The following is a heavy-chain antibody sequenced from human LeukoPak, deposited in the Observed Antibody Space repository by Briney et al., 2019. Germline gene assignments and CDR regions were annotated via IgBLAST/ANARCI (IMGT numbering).Heavy chain of an antibody. J-gene: IGHJ4*02. Sequence: GGSLRLSCAASRFTSSSYAMSCVRQAPGKGLEWDSAISGSGGSTYYADSVKGRFTISRDNSKNTLYLQMNSLRAEDTAVYYCAKHSSGWYSEFGYWGQGTLVSVSS. CDR1: RFTSSSYA. CDR3: AKHSSGWYSEFGY. V-gene: IGHV3-23*01. D-gene: IGHD6-19*01. CDR2: ISGSGGST.